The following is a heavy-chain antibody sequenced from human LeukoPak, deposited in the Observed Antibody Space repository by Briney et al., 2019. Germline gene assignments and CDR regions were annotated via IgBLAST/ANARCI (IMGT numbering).Heavy chain of an antibody. CDR2: LSGTGGNT. CDR3: AKAWALTYLGGVDS. CDR1: AFTFSSYA. D-gene: IGHD2-21*02. V-gene: IGHV3-23*01. J-gene: IGHJ4*02. Sequence: GGSLRHSCAASAFTFSSYAMAWVRQAPGKGLEWVSTLSGTGGNTYYADSVRGRFTISRDNSKNTLYLQMNSLRAEDTAVYYCAKAWALTYLGGVDSWGQGTLVTVSS.